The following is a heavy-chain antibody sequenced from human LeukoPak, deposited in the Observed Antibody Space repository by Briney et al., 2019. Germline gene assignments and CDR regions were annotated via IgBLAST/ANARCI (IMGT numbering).Heavy chain of an antibody. V-gene: IGHV3-49*04. CDR1: GFTFGDYA. J-gene: IGHJ4*02. D-gene: IGHD1-14*01. CDR3: TRVNHSFFFDY. CDR2: IRSKAYGGTT. Sequence: GGSLRLSCTASGFTFGDYAMSWVRQAPGKGLEWVGFIRSKAYGGTTEYAASVKSRFTISRDDSKSIAYLQMNSLKTEDTAVYYCTRVNHSFFFDYWGQGTLVTVSS.